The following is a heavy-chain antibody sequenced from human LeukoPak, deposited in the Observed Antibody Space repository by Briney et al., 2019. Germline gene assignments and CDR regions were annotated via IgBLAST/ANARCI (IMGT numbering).Heavy chain of an antibody. Sequence: SETLSLTCAVYGGSFSGYYWSWIRRPPGKGLEWIGEINHSGSTNYNPSLKSRVTISVDTSKNQFSLKLSSVTAADTAVYYCARGQVVQDYWGQGTLVTVSS. J-gene: IGHJ4*02. CDR2: INHSGST. CDR3: ARGQVVQDY. V-gene: IGHV4-34*01. CDR1: GGSFSGYY. D-gene: IGHD3-16*02.